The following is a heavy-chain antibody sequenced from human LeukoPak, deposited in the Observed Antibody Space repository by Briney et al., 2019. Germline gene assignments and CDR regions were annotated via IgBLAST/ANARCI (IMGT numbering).Heavy chain of an antibody. CDR1: GFTFSSYS. CDR3: ARGPGSSGGAYVGDY. J-gene: IGHJ4*01. D-gene: IGHD3-22*01. V-gene: IGHV3-21*01. Sequence: PGGSVRLSCAASGFTFSSYSMNWVRQAPGKGLEWVSSISSSSSYIYYADSVKGRFTISRDNAKNSLYLQMNSLRAEDTAVYYCARGPGSSGGAYVGDYWGHGTQVTVSS. CDR2: ISSSSSYI.